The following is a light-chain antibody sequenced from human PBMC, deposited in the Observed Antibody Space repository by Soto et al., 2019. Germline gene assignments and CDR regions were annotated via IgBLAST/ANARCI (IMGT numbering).Light chain of an antibody. V-gene: IGKV3-15*01. Sequence: EVVMRKSQATLSVSPGERATLSCRASQSVSSTLAWYQQKPGQAPRLLIYGASTRATGIPARFSGSGSGTEFTLTISSLQSEDFAVYYCQQYSNWPLTFGGGAKVEL. CDR1: QSVSST. CDR3: QQYSNWPLT. CDR2: GAS. J-gene: IGKJ4*01.